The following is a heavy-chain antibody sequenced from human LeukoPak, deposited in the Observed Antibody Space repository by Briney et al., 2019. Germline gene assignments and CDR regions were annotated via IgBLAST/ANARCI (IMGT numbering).Heavy chain of an antibody. D-gene: IGHD6-19*01. Sequence: PGGSLRLSCAPSGFTVSTFGMHWVRKAPGRGREWVTMISHDGSEKYYVDSVKGRFTISRDNSKNTLYLQMNSIRTEDTAMYYCAKDLYGSGWYNYFDPWGGGTQVSVSS. CDR1: GFTVSTFG. V-gene: IGHV3-30*18. J-gene: IGHJ5*02. CDR3: AKDLYGSGWYNYFDP. CDR2: ISHDGSEK.